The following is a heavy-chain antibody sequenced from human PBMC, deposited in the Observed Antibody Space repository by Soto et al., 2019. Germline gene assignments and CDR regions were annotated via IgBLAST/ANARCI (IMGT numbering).Heavy chain of an antibody. J-gene: IGHJ4*02. CDR2: IDPSDSYT. V-gene: IGHV5-10-1*01. Sequence: PGESLKISCKGSGYSFTSYWISWVRQMPGEGLEWMGRIDPSDSYTNYSPSFQGHVTISADKSISTAYLQWSSLKASDTAMYYCARLSAGHDSSGYYAYYWGQGTLVTVSS. D-gene: IGHD3-22*01. CDR3: ARLSAGHDSSGYYAYY. CDR1: GYSFTSYW.